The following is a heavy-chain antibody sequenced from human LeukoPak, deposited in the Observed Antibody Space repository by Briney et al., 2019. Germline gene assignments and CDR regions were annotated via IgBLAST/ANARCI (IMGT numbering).Heavy chain of an antibody. CDR1: GYSFTTHW. J-gene: IGHJ4*02. CDR2: IYPGDSEP. V-gene: IGHV5-51*01. Sequence: GESLKISCKGSGYSFTTHWIGWVRQMPGKGLEWMGIIYPGDSEPRYSPSFQGQVIISADKSINTAFLQWSSLKASDTAMYYCARHFARFGDAYNSGGLDYWGQGTLVTVSS. D-gene: IGHD5-24*01. CDR3: ARHFARFGDAYNSGGLDY.